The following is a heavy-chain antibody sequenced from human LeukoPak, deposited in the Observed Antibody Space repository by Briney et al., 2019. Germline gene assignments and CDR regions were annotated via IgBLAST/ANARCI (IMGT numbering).Heavy chain of an antibody. J-gene: IGHJ3*02. V-gene: IGHV3-21*01. CDR1: GFTFSSYS. CDR2: ISSSSSYI. CDR3: AREGGQSRDAFDI. Sequence: GGSLRLSCAASGFTFSSYSMNWVRQAPEKGLEWVSSISSSSSYIYYADSVKGRFTISRDNAKNSLYLQMNSLRAEDTAVYYCAREGGQSRDAFDICGQGTMVTVSS. D-gene: IGHD3-16*01.